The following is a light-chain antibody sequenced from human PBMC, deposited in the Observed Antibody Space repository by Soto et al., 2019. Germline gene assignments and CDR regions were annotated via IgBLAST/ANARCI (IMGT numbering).Light chain of an antibody. CDR3: SSYTSSGTPYV. CDR2: EVS. J-gene: IGLJ1*01. V-gene: IGLV2-14*01. CDR1: SSDVGGYTY. Sequence: QSVLTQPASVSGSPGQSITISCSGTSSDVGGYTYVSWYQQHPGKAPKVIIYEVSNRPSGVSSRFSGSKSSKTASLTISGLQAEDEADYYCSSYTSSGTPYVFGTGTKVTVL.